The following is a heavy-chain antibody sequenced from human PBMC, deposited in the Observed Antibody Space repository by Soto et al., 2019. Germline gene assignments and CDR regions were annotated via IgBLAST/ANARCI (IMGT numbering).Heavy chain of an antibody. J-gene: IGHJ5*02. CDR1: GYTFTSYD. V-gene: IGHV1-8*01. D-gene: IGHD3-16*02. Sequence: ASVKVSCKASGYTFTSYDINWVRQATGQGLEWMGWMNPNSGNTGYAQKFQGRVTMTRNTSISTAYMKLSSLRTEDTAMYYCARGLGDYDYIWGSYRPPSNWFDPWG. CDR3: ARGLGDYDYIWGSYRPPSNWFDP. CDR2: MNPNSGNT.